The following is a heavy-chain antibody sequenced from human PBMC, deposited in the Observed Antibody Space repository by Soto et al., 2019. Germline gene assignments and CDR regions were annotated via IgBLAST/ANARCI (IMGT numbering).Heavy chain of an antibody. V-gene: IGHV4-30-4*01. CDR2: ISYSGST. J-gene: IGHJ5*02. D-gene: IGHD2-15*01. CDR1: GGSISSGNYY. CDR3: AKYCSGGSCFSVLDP. Sequence: PSETLSLTCTVSGGSISSGNYYWSWIRQPPGKSQERIGFISYSGSTYYNQSLKSRVTISVDTSKNQFSLKLSSVTAADTAVFYWAKYCSGGSCFSVLDPLGQGTLVTVSS.